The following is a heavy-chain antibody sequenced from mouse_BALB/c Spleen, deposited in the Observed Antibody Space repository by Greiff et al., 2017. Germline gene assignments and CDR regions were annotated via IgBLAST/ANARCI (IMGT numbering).Heavy chain of an antibody. Sequence: EVHLVESGGGLVKPGGSLKLSCAASGFTFSDYYMYWVRQTPEKRLEWVATISDGGSYTYYPDSVKGRFTISRDNAKNNLYLQMSSLKSEDTAMYYCARGGEYDDAFAYWGQGTLVTVSA. J-gene: IGHJ3*01. V-gene: IGHV5-4*02. D-gene: IGHD2-14*01. CDR3: ARGGEYDDAFAY. CDR2: ISDGGSYT. CDR1: GFTFSDYY.